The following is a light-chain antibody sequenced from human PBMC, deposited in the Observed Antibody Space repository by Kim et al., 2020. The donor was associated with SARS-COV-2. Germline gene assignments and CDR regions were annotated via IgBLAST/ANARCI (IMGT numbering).Light chain of an antibody. Sequence: EIVLTQSPGTLSLSPGERATLSCRASQSVTSNSLAWYQQKPGQAPRPLIYGASSRATGIPDRFSGSGSGTDFTLTINRLEPEDFAVYYCQHYVRSPVAFGQGTKVDIK. J-gene: IGKJ1*01. CDR1: QSVTSNS. CDR3: QHYVRSPVA. V-gene: IGKV3-20*01. CDR2: GAS.